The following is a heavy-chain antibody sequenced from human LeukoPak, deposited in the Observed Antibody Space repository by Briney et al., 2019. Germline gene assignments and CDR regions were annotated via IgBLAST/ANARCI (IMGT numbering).Heavy chain of an antibody. V-gene: IGHV3-74*01. CDR2: INTDGSTT. D-gene: IGHD1-1*01. Sequence: PGGSLRLSCAASGFTFSSYWMHWVRQAPGKGVMWVSRINTDGSTTTYADSVKGRFTISRDNAKNTLYLQMNSLRAEDTAVYYCAAQLLYRFDPWGQGTLVTVSS. J-gene: IGHJ5*02. CDR1: GFTFSSYW. CDR3: AAQLLYRFDP.